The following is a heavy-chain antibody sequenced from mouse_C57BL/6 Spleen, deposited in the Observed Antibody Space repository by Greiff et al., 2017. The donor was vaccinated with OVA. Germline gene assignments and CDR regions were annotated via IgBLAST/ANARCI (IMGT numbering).Heavy chain of an antibody. D-gene: IGHD2-4*01. J-gene: IGHJ3*01. CDR2: IYPGDGDT. CDR1: GYAFSSSW. Sequence: VQLQQSGPELVKPGASVKISCKASGYAFSSSWMNWVKQRPGKGLEWIGRIYPGDGDTKYNGKFKGKATLTADKSSSTAYMQLSSLTSEDSAVYFCARSGYDYEGAWFAYWGQGTLVTVSA. V-gene: IGHV1-82*01. CDR3: ARSGYDYEGAWFAY.